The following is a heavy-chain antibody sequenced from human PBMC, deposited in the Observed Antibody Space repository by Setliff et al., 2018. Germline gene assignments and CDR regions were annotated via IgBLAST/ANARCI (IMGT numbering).Heavy chain of an antibody. Sequence: VASVKVSCKASRGTFSSYGITWVRQAPGQGLEWMGIIHPSGGSTTYAQKFQGRVTIITDESTSTAYMQLSSLGSEDTAVYYCVREGVDSRSSTDYRYYMDVWGKGTTVTVSS. CDR1: RGTFSSYG. D-gene: IGHD3-22*01. V-gene: IGHV1-69*05. CDR3: VREGVDSRSSTDYRYYMDV. CDR2: IHPSGGST. J-gene: IGHJ6*03.